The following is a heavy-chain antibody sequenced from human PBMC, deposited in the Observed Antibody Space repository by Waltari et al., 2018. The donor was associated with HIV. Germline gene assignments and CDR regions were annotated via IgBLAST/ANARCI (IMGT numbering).Heavy chain of an antibody. D-gene: IGHD3-3*01. V-gene: IGHV3-7*01. CDR1: GFTFSIYW. J-gene: IGHJ6*02. CDR3: ARDAIFYGMDV. Sequence: EVQLVESGGGLVQPGGSLCVSCAASGFTFSIYWMSWGRQAPGKGLEWVANINQDGSEKYYVDSVKGRFTISRDNAKNSLYLQMNSLRAEDTAVYYCARDAIFYGMDVWGQGTTVTVSS. CDR2: INQDGSEK.